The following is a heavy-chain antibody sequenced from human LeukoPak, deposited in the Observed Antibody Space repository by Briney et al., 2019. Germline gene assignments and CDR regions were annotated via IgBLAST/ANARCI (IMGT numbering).Heavy chain of an antibody. J-gene: IGHJ6*02. V-gene: IGHV3-49*04. CDR2: IRSKGYGGTT. CDR1: GFTFGDHA. CDR3: TRGPTQQWIYYGMDV. D-gene: IGHD5-18*01. Sequence: HAGGSLRFSCTTSGFTFGDHAMSGVRQAPGKGLEWVGFIRSKGYGGTTEYAASVKGRFAISRDDSKSIAYLQMNSLKTEDTAVYYCTRGPTQQWIYYGMDVWGQGTTVIVSS.